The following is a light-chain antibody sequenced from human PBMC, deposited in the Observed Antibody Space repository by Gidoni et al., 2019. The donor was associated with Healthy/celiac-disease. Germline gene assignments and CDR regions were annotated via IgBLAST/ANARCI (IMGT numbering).Light chain of an antibody. Sequence: QSALTQPASVSGSPGQSITISCTGTSSAVGGYNYVSWYQQNPGKAPKLMIYDVSNRPSGVSNRFSGSKSGNTASLTISGLQAEDEADYYCSSYTSSSTLKVFGTGTKVTVL. CDR2: DVS. CDR3: SSYTSSSTLKV. CDR1: SSAVGGYNY. V-gene: IGLV2-14*01. J-gene: IGLJ1*01.